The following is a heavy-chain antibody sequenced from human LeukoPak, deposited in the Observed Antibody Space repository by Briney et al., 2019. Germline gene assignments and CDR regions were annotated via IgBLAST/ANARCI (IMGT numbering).Heavy chain of an antibody. V-gene: IGHV3-53*01. CDR1: GFTVSSND. Sequence: GGSLRLSCAASGFTVSSNDMSWVRQAPGKGLEWVSVIYSGGSTYYADSVKGRFTISRDNSKNTLYLQMNSLRAEDTAVYYCARALGAYAFDIWGQGIMVTVSS. CDR3: ARALGAYAFDI. J-gene: IGHJ3*02. CDR2: IYSGGST. D-gene: IGHD3-16*01.